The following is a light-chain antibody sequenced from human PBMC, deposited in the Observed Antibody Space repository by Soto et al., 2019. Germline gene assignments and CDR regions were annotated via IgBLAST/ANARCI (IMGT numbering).Light chain of an antibody. CDR3: SSYAGSNNFDV. V-gene: IGLV2-8*01. J-gene: IGLJ1*01. CDR2: EVS. CDR1: SSDVGGYNY. Sequence: QSVLTQPPSASGSPGQSVTISCTVTSSDVGGYNYVSWYQQHPGKAPKLMIYEVSKRPSGVPDRFSGSKSGNTASLTVSGLQAEDEADYYCSSYAGSNNFDVFGTGTKVTLL.